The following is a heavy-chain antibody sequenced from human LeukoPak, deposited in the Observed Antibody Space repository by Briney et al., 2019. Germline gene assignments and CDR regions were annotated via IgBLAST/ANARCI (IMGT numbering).Heavy chain of an antibody. CDR1: GGSVSSGSYY. CDR2: IYYSGST. CDR3: ARDSPPGDAFDI. J-gene: IGHJ3*02. V-gene: IGHV4-61*01. Sequence: SETLSLTCTVSGGSVSSGSYYWSWIRQPPGKGLEWIGYIYYSGSTNYNPSLKSRVTISVDTSKNQFSLELSSVTAADTAVYYCARDSPPGDAFDIWGQGTMVTVSS.